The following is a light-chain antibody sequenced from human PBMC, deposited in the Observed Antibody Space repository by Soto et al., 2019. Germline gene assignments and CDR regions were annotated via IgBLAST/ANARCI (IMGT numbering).Light chain of an antibody. CDR1: QSIRTW. J-gene: IGKJ1*01. CDR3: HRFGAGFPWT. CDR2: KAS. Sequence: DIQVTQSPSTLSASVGDRVTITCRASQSIRTWLAWFQQKPGRAPKVLISKASTLERGVPSRCSGDGSGTEFTLTISSLQTDDFSTYYCHRFGAGFPWTFGQGTKVELK. V-gene: IGKV1-5*03.